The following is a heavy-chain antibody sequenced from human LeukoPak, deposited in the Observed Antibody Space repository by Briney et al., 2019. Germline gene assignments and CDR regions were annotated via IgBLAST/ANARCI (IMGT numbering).Heavy chain of an antibody. D-gene: IGHD6-6*01. CDR2: IYYSGRT. J-gene: IGHJ4*02. V-gene: IGHV4-39*01. CDR1: GGSISSGNHF. CDR3: ARRAYSSSSFGY. Sequence: PSETLSLTCTVSGGSISSGNHFWGWIRQPPGKGLEWIGIIYYSGRTYFNPSLKSRVTISVDTSKNQFSLKLSSVTAADTAVYYCARRAYSSSSFGYWGQGTLVTVSS.